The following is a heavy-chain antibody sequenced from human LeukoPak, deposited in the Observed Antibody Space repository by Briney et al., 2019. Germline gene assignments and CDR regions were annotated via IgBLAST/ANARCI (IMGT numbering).Heavy chain of an antibody. D-gene: IGHD3-9*01. J-gene: IGHJ4*02. V-gene: IGHV1-69*05. Sequence: SVKVASKASGGSVRSDAICWVRQDPEQGLEWMGGIIPIFGTANYAQKFQGRVTITTDESTSTAYMELSSLRSEDTAVYYCARHPFLTGSPFDYWGQGTLVTVSS. CDR2: IIPIFGTA. CDR1: GGSVRSDA. CDR3: ARHPFLTGSPFDY.